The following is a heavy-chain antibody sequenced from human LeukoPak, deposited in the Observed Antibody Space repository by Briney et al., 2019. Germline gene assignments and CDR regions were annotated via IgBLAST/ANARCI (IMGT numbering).Heavy chain of an antibody. V-gene: IGHV3-30*18. D-gene: IGHD6-19*01. Sequence: PGRPLRLSCAASGFTFSSYGMHWVRQAPGKGLEWVAVISYDGSNKYYADSVKGRFTISRDNSKNTLYLQMNSLRAEGTAVYYRAKVGSGWSGDYWGQGTLVTVSS. CDR1: GFTFSSYG. CDR3: AKVGSGWSGDY. J-gene: IGHJ4*02. CDR2: ISYDGSNK.